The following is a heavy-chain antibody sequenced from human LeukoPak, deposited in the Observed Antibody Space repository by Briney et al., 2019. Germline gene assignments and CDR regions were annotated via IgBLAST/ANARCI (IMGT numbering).Heavy chain of an antibody. V-gene: IGHV3-23*01. Sequence: GGSLRLSCAASGFTFSSYAMSWVRQAPGKGLEWVSAISGSGGSTYYADSVKGRFTISRDNSKNTLYLQMNSLRAEDTAVYYCANRHCGGDCPFDYWGQGTLVTVSS. CDR3: ANRHCGGDCPFDY. CDR2: ISGSGGST. J-gene: IGHJ4*02. D-gene: IGHD2-21*02. CDR1: GFTFSSYA.